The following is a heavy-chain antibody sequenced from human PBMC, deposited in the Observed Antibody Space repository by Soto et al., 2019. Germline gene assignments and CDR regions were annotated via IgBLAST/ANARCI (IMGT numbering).Heavy chain of an antibody. D-gene: IGHD6-6*01. CDR2: IYYSGST. J-gene: IGHJ4*02. Sequence: SETLSLTCTVSGGSISSGGYYWSWIRQHPGKGLEWIGYIYYSGSTYYNPSLKSRVTISVDTSEYQFSLKLNSVTAADTAVYYCAGGIAARPLGYWGQGTLVTVSS. V-gene: IGHV4-31*03. CDR1: GGSISSGGYY. CDR3: AGGIAARPLGY.